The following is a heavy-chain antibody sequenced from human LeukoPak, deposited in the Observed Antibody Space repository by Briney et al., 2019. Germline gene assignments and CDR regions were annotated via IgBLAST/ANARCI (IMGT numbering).Heavy chain of an antibody. D-gene: IGHD3-9*01. J-gene: IGHJ4*02. Sequence: GGSLRLSCAASGFTFNTFNMSWVRQARGKGLEWVSSITSGGDYIYYADSVKGRFTTSRDNAKNSLSLQLNSLRVEDTAVYYCARGHYDVLAASYKWTPDYWGQGTLVTVSS. V-gene: IGHV3-21*01. CDR1: GFTFNTFN. CDR3: ARGHYDVLAASYKWTPDY. CDR2: ITSGGDYI.